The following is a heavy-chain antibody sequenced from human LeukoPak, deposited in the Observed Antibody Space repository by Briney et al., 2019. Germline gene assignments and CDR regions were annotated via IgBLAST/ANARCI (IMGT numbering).Heavy chain of an antibody. CDR2: ISGSGGST. Sequence: GGSLRLSCAASGFTFSSYAMSWVRQAPGKGLEWVSAISGSGGSTYYADSVKGRFTISRDNSKNTLYLQMNSLRAEDTAVYYCAKAPPTGGFWCGYHTPPDYWGQGTLVTVSS. V-gene: IGHV3-23*01. J-gene: IGHJ4*02. CDR1: GFTFSSYA. D-gene: IGHD3-3*01. CDR3: AKAPPTGGFWCGYHTPPDY.